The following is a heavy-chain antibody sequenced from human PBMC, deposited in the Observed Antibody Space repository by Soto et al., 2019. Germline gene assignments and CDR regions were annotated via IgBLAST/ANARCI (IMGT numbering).Heavy chain of an antibody. J-gene: IGHJ3*02. CDR1: GFTFSSYA. CDR3: AKDRGGYCSSTTCHDAFDS. V-gene: IGHV3-23*01. Sequence: EVQLLESGGGLVQPGGSLRLSCAASGFTFSSYAMSWVRQAPGKGLEWVSSISDSASSTYYADSVKGRFTISRDNSKNTLYLQMNSLRAEDTAGYYCAKDRGGYCSSTTCHDAFDSWGQGTMVTGSS. CDR2: ISDSASST. D-gene: IGHD2-2*01.